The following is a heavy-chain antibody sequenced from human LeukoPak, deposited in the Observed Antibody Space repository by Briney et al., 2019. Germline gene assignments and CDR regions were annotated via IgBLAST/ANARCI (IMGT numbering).Heavy chain of an antibody. J-gene: IGHJ4*02. Sequence: SVKVSCKASGGTFSSYAISWVRQAPGQGLEWMGGIIPIFGTANYAQKFQGRVTITRNTSISTAYMELSSLRSEDTAVYYCARGASGGDFWSGYYETYYFDYWGQGALVTVSS. CDR2: IIPIFGTA. CDR1: GGTFSSYA. V-gene: IGHV1-69*05. D-gene: IGHD3-3*01. CDR3: ARGASGGDFWSGYYETYYFDY.